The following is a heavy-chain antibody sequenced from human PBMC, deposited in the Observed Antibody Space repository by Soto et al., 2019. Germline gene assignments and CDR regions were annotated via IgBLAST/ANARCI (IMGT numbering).Heavy chain of an antibody. CDR3: ARDNTPIAVAGIGWFDP. Sequence: SETLSLTFTVSGGSISSYYWSWIRQPPGKGLEWIGYIYYSGSTNYNPSLKSRVTISVDTSKNQFSLKLSSVTAADTAVYYCARDNTPIAVAGIGWFDPWGQGTLVTVSS. V-gene: IGHV4-59*01. CDR1: GGSISSYY. D-gene: IGHD6-19*01. CDR2: IYYSGST. J-gene: IGHJ5*02.